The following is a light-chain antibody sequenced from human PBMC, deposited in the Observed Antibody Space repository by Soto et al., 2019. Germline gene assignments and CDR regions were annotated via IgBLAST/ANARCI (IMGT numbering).Light chain of an antibody. Sequence: AIQMTQFPSSLSASVGDRVTVTCRASQDIRTDLGWYQQKPGKAPQLLIYGASRLQSGVPSRFSGSGSGTDFTLTISSRQPEDVATYYCLQDDTYPLTFGGGTKV. V-gene: IGKV1-6*02. J-gene: IGKJ4*01. CDR2: GAS. CDR3: LQDDTYPLT. CDR1: QDIRTD.